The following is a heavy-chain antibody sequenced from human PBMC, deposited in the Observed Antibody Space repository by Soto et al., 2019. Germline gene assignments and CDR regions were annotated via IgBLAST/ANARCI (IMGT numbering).Heavy chain of an antibody. CDR1: GGSFRCCL. D-gene: IGHD6-13*01. CDR2: IYYSGST. Sequence: SVTLRVSNTVFGGSFRCCLWRWIRQPPGKGLEWIGYIYYSGSTNYNPSLKSRVTISVDTSKNQFSLKLSSVTAADTAVYYCARVFLAAAADPYFDYWGQGTLVTVSS. V-gene: IGHV4-59*01. CDR3: ARVFLAAAADPYFDY. J-gene: IGHJ4*02.